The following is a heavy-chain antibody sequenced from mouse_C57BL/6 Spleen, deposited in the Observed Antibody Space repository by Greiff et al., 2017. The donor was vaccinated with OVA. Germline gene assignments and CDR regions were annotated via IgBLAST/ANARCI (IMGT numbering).Heavy chain of an antibody. CDR1: GYSFTGYY. J-gene: IGHJ2*01. CDR2: INPSTGGT. CDR3: ATNHGVW. V-gene: IGHV1-42*01. Sequence: VQLQQSGPELVKPGASVKISCKASGYSFTGYYMNWVKQSPEKSLEWIGEINPSTGGTTYNQKFKAKATLTVDKSSSTAYMQLKSLTSEDSAVYYCATNHGVWWGQGTTLTVSS.